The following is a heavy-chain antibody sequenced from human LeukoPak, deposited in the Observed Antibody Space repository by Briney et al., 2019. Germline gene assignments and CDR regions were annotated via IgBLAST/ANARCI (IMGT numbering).Heavy chain of an antibody. CDR2: INPNSGGT. Sequence: ASVKVSCKASGYTFTSYYMHWVRQAPGQGLEWMGWINPNSGGTNYAQKFQGRVTMTRDTSISTAYMELSRLRSDDTAVYYCARAQQTKGGDWFDPWGQGTLVTVSS. V-gene: IGHV1-2*02. J-gene: IGHJ5*02. CDR1: GYTFTSYY. CDR3: ARAQQTKGGDWFDP. D-gene: IGHD2-8*01.